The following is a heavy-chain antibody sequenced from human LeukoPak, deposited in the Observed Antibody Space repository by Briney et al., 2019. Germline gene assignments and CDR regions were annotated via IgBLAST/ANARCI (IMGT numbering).Heavy chain of an antibody. CDR1: GGSISSYY. J-gene: IGHJ4*02. Sequence: SESLSLTCTVSGGSISSYYWSWIRQPPGKGLECIGNIYYSGNTNYNPSLKSRVTISVDTSNNQFSLKLSSVTAADTAVYYCARGGDYLFDYWGQGTLVTVSS. CDR2: IYYSGNT. CDR3: ARGGDYLFDY. V-gene: IGHV4-59*01. D-gene: IGHD4-17*01.